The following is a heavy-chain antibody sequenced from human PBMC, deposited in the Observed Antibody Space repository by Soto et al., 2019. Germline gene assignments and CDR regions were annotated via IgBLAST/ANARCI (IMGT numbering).Heavy chain of an antibody. J-gene: IGHJ4*02. D-gene: IGHD3-3*01. CDR2: INPSGGST. CDR3: ASSFGVVISRLDY. CDR1: GYTFTSYY. Sequence: ASVKVSFKASGYTFTSYYMHWVRQAPGQGLEWMGIINPSGGSTSYAQKFQGRVTMTRDTSTSTVYMELSSLRSEDTAVYYCASSFGVVISRLDYWGQGTLVTVSS. V-gene: IGHV1-46*03.